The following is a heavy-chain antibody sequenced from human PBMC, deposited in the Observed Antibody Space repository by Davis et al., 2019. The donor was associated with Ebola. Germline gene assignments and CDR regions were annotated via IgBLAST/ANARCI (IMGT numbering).Heavy chain of an antibody. D-gene: IGHD3-3*01. CDR1: GGSFSGYY. V-gene: IGHV4-34*01. J-gene: IGHJ6*02. CDR2: INHSGST. CDR3: AREGGRTYYDFWSGYYYYYGMDV. Sequence: SETLSLTCAVYGGSFSGYYWSWIRRPPGKGLEWIGEINHSGSTNYNPSLKSRVTISVDTSKNQFSLKLSSVTAADTAVYYCAREGGRTYYDFWSGYYYYYGMDVWGQGTTVTVSS.